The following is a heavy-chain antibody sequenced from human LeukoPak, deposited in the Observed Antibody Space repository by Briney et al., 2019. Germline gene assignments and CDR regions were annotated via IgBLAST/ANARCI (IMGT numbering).Heavy chain of an antibody. Sequence: GGSLRLSCAASGFTFNTYAMSWVRQAPGKGLEWVSGIGGSGSSTYYAESVKGRFTISRDNSKNTLYLQMNSLRAEDTAAYYCAKAVDDYFFDYWGQGALVTVSS. J-gene: IGHJ4*02. V-gene: IGHV3-23*01. D-gene: IGHD2-21*02. CDR2: IGGSGSST. CDR1: GFTFNTYA. CDR3: AKAVDDYFFDY.